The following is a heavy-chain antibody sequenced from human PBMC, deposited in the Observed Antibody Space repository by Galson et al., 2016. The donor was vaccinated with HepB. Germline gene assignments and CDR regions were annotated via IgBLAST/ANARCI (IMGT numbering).Heavy chain of an antibody. D-gene: IGHD1-26*01. V-gene: IGHV4-61*01. J-gene: IGHJ4*02. Sequence: ETLSLTCTVSGGSVISDNYYWSWIRQPPGKGLEWIGFIQYSGNTNCNPSPRGRVTISIDTSKYQFSLKVSSVTAADTAVYYCAVDQNGSYLAYWGLGALVAVSS. CDR2: IQYSGNT. CDR1: GGSVISDNYY. CDR3: AVDQNGSYLAY.